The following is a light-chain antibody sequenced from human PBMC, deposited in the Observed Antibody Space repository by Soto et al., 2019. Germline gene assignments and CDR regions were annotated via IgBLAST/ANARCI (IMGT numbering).Light chain of an antibody. Sequence: EIVLTQSPATLSLSPGERATLSCRASQSVSSYLAWYQQKPGQAPRLLIYDALHRVTGIPARFSGSGSGTDFTLTISSLEPEDFAVYFCQQRSIWPPSFGGGTKVEIK. V-gene: IGKV3-11*01. CDR3: QQRSIWPPS. J-gene: IGKJ4*01. CDR1: QSVSSY. CDR2: DAL.